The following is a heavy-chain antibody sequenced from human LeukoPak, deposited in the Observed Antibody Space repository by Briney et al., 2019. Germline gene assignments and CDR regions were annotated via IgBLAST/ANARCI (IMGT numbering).Heavy chain of an antibody. CDR2: IYYSGST. CDR1: GGSISSYY. Sequence: PSETLSLTCTVSGGSISSYYWGWIRQPPGKGLEWIGYIYYSGSTNYNPSLKSRVTISVDTSKNQFSLKLSSVTAADTAVYYCARTRVRGVIGYYYGMDVWGQGTTVTVSS. D-gene: IGHD3-10*01. CDR3: ARTRVRGVIGYYYGMDV. V-gene: IGHV4-59*01. J-gene: IGHJ6*02.